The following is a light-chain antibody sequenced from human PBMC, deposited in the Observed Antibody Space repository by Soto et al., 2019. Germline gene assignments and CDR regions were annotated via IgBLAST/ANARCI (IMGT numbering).Light chain of an antibody. Sequence: QSVLTQPPSASGTPGQRVTISCSGSSSNIGSNYVYWYQQLPGTAPKLPIYRNNQRPSGVPDRFSGSKSCTPASLAISGLRSEDEADYYCAAWDDSLSGHWVFGGGTKVTVL. CDR1: SSNIGSNY. J-gene: IGLJ3*02. CDR3: AAWDDSLSGHWV. CDR2: RNN. V-gene: IGLV1-47*01.